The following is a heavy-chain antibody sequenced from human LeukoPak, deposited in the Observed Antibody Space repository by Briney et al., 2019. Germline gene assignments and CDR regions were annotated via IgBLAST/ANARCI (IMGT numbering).Heavy chain of an antibody. V-gene: IGHV4-59*01. CDR2: IYYSGST. J-gene: IGHJ6*03. D-gene: IGHD4-17*01. CDR3: ARADYVPTYYYYMDV. CDR1: GGSISSYY. Sequence: SETLSLTCTVSGGSISSYYWSWIRQPPGKVLEWIGYIYYSGSTNYNPSLKSRVTISVDTSKNQFSLKLSSVTAADTAVYYCARADYVPTYYYYMDVWGKGTTVTVSS.